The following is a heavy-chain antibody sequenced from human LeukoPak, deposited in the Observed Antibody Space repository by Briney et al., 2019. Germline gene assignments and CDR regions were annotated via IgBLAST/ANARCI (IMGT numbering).Heavy chain of an antibody. D-gene: IGHD3-22*01. Sequence: PGGSLRLSCAASGFTVSNSYMSWVRQAPGKGLEWVSVIYSGGSTCYADSVKGRFTISRGNSKNTLYLQMNSLRAEDTAMYYCARRGNSGYSLDYWGQGTLVTVSS. V-gene: IGHV3-53*01. CDR2: IYSGGST. J-gene: IGHJ4*02. CDR1: GFTVSNSY. CDR3: ARRGNSGYSLDY.